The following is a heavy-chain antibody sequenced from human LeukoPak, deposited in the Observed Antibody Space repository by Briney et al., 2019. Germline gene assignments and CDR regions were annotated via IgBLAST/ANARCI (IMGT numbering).Heavy chain of an antibody. CDR1: GGSISSYY. V-gene: IGHV4-59*01. CDR2: IYYSGST. D-gene: IGHD2-15*01. CDR3: VRTPVECSGGSCYSGTYFDY. Sequence: PSETLSLTCTVSGGSISSYYWSWIRQPPGKGLEWIGYIYYSGSTNSNPSLKSRVTISVDTSKNQFSRKLSSVTAADTAVYYCVRTPVECSGGSCYSGTYFDYWGQGTLVTVSS. J-gene: IGHJ4*02.